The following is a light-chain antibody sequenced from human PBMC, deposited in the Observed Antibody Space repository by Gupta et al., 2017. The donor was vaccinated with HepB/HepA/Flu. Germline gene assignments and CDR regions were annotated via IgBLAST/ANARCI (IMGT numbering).Light chain of an antibody. CDR2: DVN. V-gene: IGLV2-11*01. CDR3: SSEAGSDTFLV. J-gene: IGLJ2*01. Sequence: QSALTQPRSVSGSPGQSVTISCTGTNSDVGYYNYVSWYQQHPGKAPKLMIYDVNKRPSGVPDRFSGAKSGNTASLTISGLQAEDEADYYCSSEAGSDTFLVFGGGTKLTVL. CDR1: NSDVGYYNY.